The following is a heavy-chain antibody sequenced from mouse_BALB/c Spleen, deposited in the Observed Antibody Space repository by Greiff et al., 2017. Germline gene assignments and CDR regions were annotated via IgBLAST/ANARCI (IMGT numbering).Heavy chain of an antibody. CDR1: GFTFSSYG. CDR2: ISSGGSYT. D-gene: IGHD4-1*01. J-gene: IGHJ4*01. CDR3: ERRGDWDDAMDY. V-gene: IGHV5-6*01. Sequence: EVHLVESGGDLVKPGGSLKLSCAASGFTFSSYGMSWVRQTPDKRLEWVATISSGGSYTYYPDSVKGRFTISRDNAKNTLYLQMSSLKSEDTAMYYCERRGDWDDAMDYWGQGTSVTVSS.